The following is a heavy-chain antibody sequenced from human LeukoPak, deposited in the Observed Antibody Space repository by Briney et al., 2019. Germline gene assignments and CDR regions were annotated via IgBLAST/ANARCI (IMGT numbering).Heavy chain of an antibody. CDR1: GFTFSSYA. V-gene: IGHV3-23*01. CDR3: AKHVSGSLFYFDY. J-gene: IGHJ4*02. CDR2: ISGSGGST. Sequence: GGSLRLSCAASGFTFSSYAMSWVRQAPGKGLEWVSAISGSGGSTYYADSVKGRFTISGDNSKNTLYLQMNSLGAEDTAVYYCAKHVSGSLFYFDYWGQRTPVTVSS. D-gene: IGHD3-10*01.